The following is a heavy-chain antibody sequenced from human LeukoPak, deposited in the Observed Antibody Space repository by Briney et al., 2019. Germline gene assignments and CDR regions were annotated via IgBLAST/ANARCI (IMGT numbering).Heavy chain of an antibody. CDR2: ISGSGGST. V-gene: IGHV3-23*01. CDR3: AKDRRTTVTTFNY. D-gene: IGHD4-17*01. Sequence: GGSLRLSCAASGFTFSSYWMNWVRQAPGKGLEWVSAISGSGGSTYYADSVKGRFTISRDNSKNTLYLQMNSLRAEDTAVYYCAKDRRTTVTTFNYWGQGTLVTVSS. CDR1: GFTFSSYW. J-gene: IGHJ4*02.